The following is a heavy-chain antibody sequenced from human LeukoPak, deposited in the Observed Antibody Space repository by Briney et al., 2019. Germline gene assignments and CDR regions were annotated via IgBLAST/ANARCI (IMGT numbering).Heavy chain of an antibody. CDR2: FNRRSDGETT. CDR1: GITFTKAW. Sequence: GGSLRLSCAASGITFTKAWMSSVRQAPEEGLEWVGSFNRRSDGETTDYAAPVKGRFTISTDDSKNTLYLQMSSLKSEDTAVYYCTTEGFTYGYHSLDSWGQGTPVTVSS. J-gene: IGHJ4*02. V-gene: IGHV3-15*01. D-gene: IGHD5-18*01. CDR3: TTEGFTYGYHSLDS.